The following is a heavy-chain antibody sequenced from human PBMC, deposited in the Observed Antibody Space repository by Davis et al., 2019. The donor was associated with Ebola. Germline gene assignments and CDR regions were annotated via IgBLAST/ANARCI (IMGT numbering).Heavy chain of an antibody. V-gene: IGHV3-9*01. CDR1: GFTFDDYA. CDR2: ISWNSGST. Sequence: SLKISCAASGFTFDDYAMHWVRQAPGKGLEWVSGISWNSGSTSYADSVKGRFTISRDNAKNTLYLQMNSLRAEDTAVYYCARGRAVAEFDYWGQGTLVTVSS. J-gene: IGHJ4*02. CDR3: ARGRAVAEFDY. D-gene: IGHD6-19*01.